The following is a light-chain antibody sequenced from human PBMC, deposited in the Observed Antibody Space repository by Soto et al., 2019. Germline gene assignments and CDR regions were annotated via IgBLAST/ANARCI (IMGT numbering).Light chain of an antibody. CDR2: DAS. J-gene: IGKJ1*01. V-gene: IGKV3-11*01. CDR3: QQRSNWPPVT. Sequence: EIVLTQSPATLSLSPGERATLSCRASQSVGSYLAWYQQKPGQAPRLLIYDASNRATGIPARFSGSGSGTDFTLTISSLEPEDFAVYYCQQRSNWPPVTFGQGTKVEIK. CDR1: QSVGSY.